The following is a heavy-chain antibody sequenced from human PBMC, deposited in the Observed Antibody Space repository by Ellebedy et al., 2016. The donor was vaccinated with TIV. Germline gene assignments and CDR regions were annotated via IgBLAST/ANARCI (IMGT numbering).Heavy chain of an antibody. CDR1: GFTFSSYG. CDR3: ARGEQQLVSGYFYYCGMDV. CDR2: IGTAGDT. Sequence: GESLKISCAASGFTFSSYGMHWVRRPTGKGLEWVSAIGTAGDTYYPGSVKGRFTISRDNAKNSLYLQMNSLRAGDTAVYYCARGEQQLVSGYFYYCGMDVWGQGTTVTVSS. D-gene: IGHD6-13*01. J-gene: IGHJ6*02. V-gene: IGHV3-13*01.